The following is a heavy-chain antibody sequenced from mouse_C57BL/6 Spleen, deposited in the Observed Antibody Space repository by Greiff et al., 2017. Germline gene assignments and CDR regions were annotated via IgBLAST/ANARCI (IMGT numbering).Heavy chain of an antibody. CDR2: IYPSDSET. CDR1: GYTFTSYW. D-gene: IGHD2-4*01. CDR3: ATYDYDGSYAMDY. J-gene: IGHJ4*01. Sequence: QVQLQQPGAELVRPGSSVKLSCKASGYTFTSYWMDWVKQRPGQGLEWIGNIYPSDSETHYNQKFKDKATLTVDKSSSTAYMQLSSLTSEDSAVYYCATYDYDGSYAMDYWGQGTSVTVSS. V-gene: IGHV1-61*01.